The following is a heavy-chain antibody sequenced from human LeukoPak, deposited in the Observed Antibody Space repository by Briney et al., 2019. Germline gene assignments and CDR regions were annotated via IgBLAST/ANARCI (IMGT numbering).Heavy chain of an antibody. J-gene: IGHJ2*01. Sequence: SETLSLTCAVSGASISSYYWSWIRRPPGKGLEWIAFIYYSGSTKYNPSLKRRVTISVDTSKNQFSLKLSSVTAADTAVYYCARARHGGNSEGYFDLWGRGPLVTVSS. CDR1: GASISSYY. CDR3: ARARHGGNSEGYFDL. V-gene: IGHV4-59*01. D-gene: IGHD4-23*01. CDR2: IYYSGST.